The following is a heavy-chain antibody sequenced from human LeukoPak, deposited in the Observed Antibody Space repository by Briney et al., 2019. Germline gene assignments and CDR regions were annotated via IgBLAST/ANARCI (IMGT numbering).Heavy chain of an antibody. D-gene: IGHD3-9*01. V-gene: IGHV3-7*01. J-gene: IGHJ5*02. CDR3: ARGIGLGYFDWFRFDP. Sequence: GRSLRLSCAASGFTFSSYAMHWVRQAPGKGLEWVANIKQDGSEKYYVDSVKGRFTISRDNAKNSLYLQMNSLRAEDTAVYYCARGIGLGYFDWFRFDPWGQGTLVTVSS. CDR1: GFTFSSYA. CDR2: IKQDGSEK.